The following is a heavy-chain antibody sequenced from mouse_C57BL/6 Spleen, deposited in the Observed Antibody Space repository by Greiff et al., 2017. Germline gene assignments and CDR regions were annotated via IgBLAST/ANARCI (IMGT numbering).Heavy chain of an antibody. D-gene: IGHD3-1*01. J-gene: IGHJ4*01. CDR2: ISSGSSTI. CDR1: GFTFSDYG. Sequence: EVKLVESGGGLVKPGGSLKLSCAASGFTFSDYGMHWVRQAPEKGLEWVAYISSGSSTIYYADTVKGRFTISRDNAKNTLFLQMTSLRSEDTAMYYCARPGDGGPYAMDYWGQGTSVTVSS. V-gene: IGHV5-17*01. CDR3: ARPGDGGPYAMDY.